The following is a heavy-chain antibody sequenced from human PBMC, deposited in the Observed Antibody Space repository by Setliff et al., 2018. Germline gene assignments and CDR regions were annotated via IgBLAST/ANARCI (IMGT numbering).Heavy chain of an antibody. J-gene: IGHJ5*02. CDR1: GYTLTELS. CDR3: ARDALYDSKDRNSYYGNWLDP. Sequence: ASVKVSCKVSGYTLTELSMHWVRQAPGKGLEWMGGFDPEDGETIYAQKFQGRVTFSADESMSTVYMALSSLTSADTALYYCARDALYDSKDRNSYYGNWLDPWGQGTLVTVSS. D-gene: IGHD3-10*01. V-gene: IGHV1-24*01. CDR2: FDPEDGET.